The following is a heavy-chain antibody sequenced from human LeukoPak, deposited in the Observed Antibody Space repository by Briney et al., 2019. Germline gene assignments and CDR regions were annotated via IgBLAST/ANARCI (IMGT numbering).Heavy chain of an antibody. CDR3: ARLDMAAGNRWFDP. Sequence: SSETLSLTCTVSGGSISSSSYYWGWIRQPPGKGLEWIGSIYYSGSTYYNPSLKSRVTISVDTSKNQFSLKLSSVTAADTAVYYCARLDMAAGNRWFDPWGQGTLVTVSS. D-gene: IGHD6-19*01. V-gene: IGHV4-39*01. J-gene: IGHJ5*02. CDR1: GGSISSSSYY. CDR2: IYYSGST.